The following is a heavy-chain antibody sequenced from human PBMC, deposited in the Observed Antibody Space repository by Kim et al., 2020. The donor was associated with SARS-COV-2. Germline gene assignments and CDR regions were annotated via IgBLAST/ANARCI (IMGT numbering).Heavy chain of an antibody. CDR1: GFTFGDYA. CDR3: TRDAPRITIFGVVPYYYGMDV. V-gene: IGHV3-49*03. CDR2: IRSKAYGGTT. D-gene: IGHD3-3*01. J-gene: IGHJ6*02. Sequence: GGSLRLSCTASGFTFGDYAMSWFRQAPGKGLEWVGFIRSKAYGGTTEYAASVKGRFTISRDDSKSIAYLQMNSLKTEDTAVYYCTRDAPRITIFGVVPYYYGMDVWGQGTTVTVSS.